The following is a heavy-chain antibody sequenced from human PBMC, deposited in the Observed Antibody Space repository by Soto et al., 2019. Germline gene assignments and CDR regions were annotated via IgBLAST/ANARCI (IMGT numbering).Heavy chain of an antibody. Sequence: QVQLQESGPGLVKPSQTLSLTCTFSGGSISSGDYYWSWIRQPPGKGLEWIGYIYYSVSTYYHPSHKRSVTISVDTSKNQFSLKRSSLTAADTAVYYCAREAKVTITAGYYYYGMAVWGQGTTVTVSS. D-gene: IGHD4-17*01. CDR2: IYYSVST. V-gene: IGHV4-30-4*01. J-gene: IGHJ6*02. CDR1: GGSISSGDYY. CDR3: AREAKVTITAGYYYYGMAV.